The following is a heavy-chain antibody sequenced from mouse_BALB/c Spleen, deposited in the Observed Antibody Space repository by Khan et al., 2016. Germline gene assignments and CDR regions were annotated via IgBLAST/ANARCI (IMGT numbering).Heavy chain of an antibody. J-gene: IGHJ2*01. CDR3: ARQGYGSSIDY. D-gene: IGHD1-1*01. V-gene: IGHV5-12*02. Sequence: EVELVESGGGLVQPGGSLKLSCATSGFTFSDYYMYWVRQTPEKRLEWVAYISNGGGSTYYPDTVKGRFTISRDNAKNTLYLQMSRLKSEDTAMYYCARQGYGSSIDYWGQGTTLTVSS. CDR1: GFTFSDYY. CDR2: ISNGGGST.